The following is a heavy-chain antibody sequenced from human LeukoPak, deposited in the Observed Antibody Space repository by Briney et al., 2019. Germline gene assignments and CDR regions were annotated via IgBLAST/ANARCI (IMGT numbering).Heavy chain of an antibody. D-gene: IGHD1-1*01. J-gene: IGHJ3*02. V-gene: IGHV4-38-2*01. CDR2: RHHLGRA. Sequence: SETLSLTCAVSGSSFRSDYYWGWIRQPPGKGLQWIGSRHHLGRAHYNPSLKSRVIISLDTSNNQLSLNLSSVTVADTAVYFCARTGTTEDDAFDIWGQGTTVTVSS. CDR1: GSSFRSDYY. CDR3: ARTGTTEDDAFDI.